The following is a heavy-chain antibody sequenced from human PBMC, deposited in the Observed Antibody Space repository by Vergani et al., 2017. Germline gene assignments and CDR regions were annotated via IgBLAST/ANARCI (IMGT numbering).Heavy chain of an antibody. J-gene: IGHJ6*03. V-gene: IGHV1-24*01. D-gene: IGHD3-10*01. Sequence: QVQLVQSGAEVKKPGASAKVSCKVSGYTLTELSMHWVRQAPGKGLEWMGGFDPEDGETISAQKFQGRVTMTEDTSTDTAYMELSSLRSEDTALYYCATANYGSGSYYRPFYYYYYMDVWGKGTTVTVSS. CDR2: FDPEDGET. CDR1: GYTLTELS. CDR3: ATANYGSGSYYRPFYYYYYMDV.